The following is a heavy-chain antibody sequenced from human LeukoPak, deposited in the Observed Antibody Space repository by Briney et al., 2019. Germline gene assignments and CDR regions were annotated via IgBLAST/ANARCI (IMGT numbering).Heavy chain of an antibody. CDR3: AKDGDPQTTYYYGMDV. Sequence: GGSLTLSCAASGFTFSSYGMHWVRQAPGKGLEWVAVISYDGSNKYYADSVKGRFTISRDNSKNTLYLQMNSLRAEDTAVYYCAKDGDPQTTYYYGMDVWGQGTTVTVSS. V-gene: IGHV3-30*18. CDR1: GFTFSSYG. CDR2: ISYDGSNK. J-gene: IGHJ6*02. D-gene: IGHD1-14*01.